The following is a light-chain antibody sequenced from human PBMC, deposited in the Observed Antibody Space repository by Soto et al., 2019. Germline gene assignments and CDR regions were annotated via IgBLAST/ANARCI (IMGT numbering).Light chain of an antibody. CDR1: RSDVGAYNY. CDR2: EVS. V-gene: IGLV2-14*01. Sequence: QSALTQPASVSGSPGQSITISCTGTRSDVGAYNYVSWYQQYPGKAPKLIIHEVSNRPSGISNRFSGSKSGNTASLTISGLQAEVEADYDCSSHTNIDTWVFGGGTKLTVL. J-gene: IGLJ3*02. CDR3: SSHTNIDTWV.